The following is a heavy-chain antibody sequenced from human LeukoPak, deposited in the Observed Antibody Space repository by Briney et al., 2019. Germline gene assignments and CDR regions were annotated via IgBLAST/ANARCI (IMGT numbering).Heavy chain of an antibody. CDR1: GFTFSSYS. J-gene: IGHJ4*02. CDR2: ISSSSTI. CDR3: ARVGGYCTNGVRSIFDY. V-gene: IGHV3-48*02. Sequence: GRSLRLSCAASGFTFSSYSMNWVRQAPGKGLEWVSYISSSSTIYYADSVKGRFTISRDNAKNSLYLQMNSLRDEDTAVYYCARVGGYCTNGVRSIFDYWGQGTLVTVSS. D-gene: IGHD2-8*01.